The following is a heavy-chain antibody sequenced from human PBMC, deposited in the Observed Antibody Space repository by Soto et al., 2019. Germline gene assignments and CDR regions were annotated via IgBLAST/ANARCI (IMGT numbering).Heavy chain of an antibody. J-gene: IGHJ4*02. CDR1: GFSLSTSRVG. Sequence: QITLKESGPTLVKPTQTLTLTCTFSGFSLSTSRVGVGWIRQPPGKALEWLALIYWDDDEGYSPSLKTRLTTSQDTAKSQGVPTMTNLDPVHTATYYCAHYRIFGDYMYHFASWGQGTLVTVSS. D-gene: IGHD4-17*01. V-gene: IGHV2-5*02. CDR2: IYWDDDE. CDR3: AHYRIFGDYMYHFAS.